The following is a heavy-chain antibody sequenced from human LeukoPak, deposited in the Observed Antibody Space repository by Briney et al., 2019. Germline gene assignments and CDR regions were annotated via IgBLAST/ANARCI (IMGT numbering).Heavy chain of an antibody. CDR2: ISAYNGNT. Sequence: ASVKVSCKASGYTFTSYGISWVRQAPGQVLEWMGWISAYNGNTNYAQKLQGRVTMTTDTSTSTAYMELRSLRSDDTAVYYCARAGGYQLLAPYYYYGMDVWGQGTTVTVSS. CDR1: GYTFTSYG. J-gene: IGHJ6*02. CDR3: ARAGGYQLLAPYYYYGMDV. D-gene: IGHD2-2*01. V-gene: IGHV1-18*01.